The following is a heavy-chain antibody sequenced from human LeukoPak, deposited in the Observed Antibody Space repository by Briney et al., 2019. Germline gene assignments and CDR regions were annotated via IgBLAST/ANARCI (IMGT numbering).Heavy chain of an antibody. CDR3: ARGTPNRPRKYSSSRSDYYYYYMDV. V-gene: IGHV1-18*01. D-gene: IGHD6-6*01. CDR1: GYTFTSYG. Sequence: GASVKVSCKASGYTFTSYGISWVRQAPGQGLEWMGWISAYNGNTNYAQKLQGRVTMTTDTSTSTAYMELRSLRSDDTAVYYCARGTPNRPRKYSSSRSDYYYYYMDVWGKGTTVTVSS. CDR2: ISAYNGNT. J-gene: IGHJ6*03.